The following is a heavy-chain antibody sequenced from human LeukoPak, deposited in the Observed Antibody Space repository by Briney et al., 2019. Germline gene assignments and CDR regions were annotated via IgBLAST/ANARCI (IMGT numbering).Heavy chain of an antibody. Sequence: GESLKISCMGSGYSFTSYWIGWVRQMPGKGLEWMGIIYPGDSDTRYSPSFQGQVTISADKSISTAYLQWSSLKASDTAMYYCARPSHGINDAFDIWGQGTMVTVSS. CDR2: IYPGDSDT. D-gene: IGHD1-14*01. CDR1: GYSFTSYW. CDR3: ARPSHGINDAFDI. J-gene: IGHJ3*02. V-gene: IGHV5-51*01.